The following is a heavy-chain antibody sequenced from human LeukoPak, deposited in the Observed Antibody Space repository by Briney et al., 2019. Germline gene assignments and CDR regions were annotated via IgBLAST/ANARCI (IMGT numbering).Heavy chain of an antibody. V-gene: IGHV3-7*01. CDR3: AREILDGLTTPWGFDY. CDR1: GFTFSSYW. J-gene: IGHJ4*02. CDR2: IKQDGSEK. Sequence: GGSLRLSCAASGFTFSSYWMSWVRQAPGKGLEWVANIKQDGSEKYYVDSVKGRFTISRDNAKNSLYLQMNSLRAEDTAVYYCAREILDGLTTPWGFDYWGQGTLVTVSS. D-gene: IGHD4-11*01.